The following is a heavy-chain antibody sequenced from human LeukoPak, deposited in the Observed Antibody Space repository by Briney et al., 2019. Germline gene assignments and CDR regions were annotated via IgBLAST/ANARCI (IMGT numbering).Heavy chain of an antibody. J-gene: IGHJ4*02. D-gene: IGHD6-19*01. CDR1: GFTFSNYA. Sequence: PGGSLRLSCASSGFTFSNYAMNWVRQAPGKGLEWVSGNSGSGDITYYAESVKGRFTISRDNSKYTLYLQMNSLRAEDTAVFYCAKHRVAVSGVAQFDYWGQGTQVTVSS. V-gene: IGHV3-23*01. CDR2: NSGSGDIT. CDR3: AKHRVAVSGVAQFDY.